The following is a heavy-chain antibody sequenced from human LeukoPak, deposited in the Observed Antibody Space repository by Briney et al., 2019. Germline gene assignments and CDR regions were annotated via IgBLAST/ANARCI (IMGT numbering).Heavy chain of an antibody. CDR1: GYTLTDYY. J-gene: IGHJ4*02. Sequence: ASVKVSCKASGYTLTDYYMHWVRQAPGQGLEWVGMIYPRDGSTSYAQKFQGRVIVSRDTSTSTVHMELSGLRSEDTAVYYCARDQEGFDYWGQGTLVTVSS. CDR2: IYPRDGST. CDR3: ARDQEGFDY. V-gene: IGHV1-46*01.